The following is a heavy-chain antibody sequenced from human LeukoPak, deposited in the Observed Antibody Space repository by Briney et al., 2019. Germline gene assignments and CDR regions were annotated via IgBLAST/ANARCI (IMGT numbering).Heavy chain of an antibody. J-gene: IGHJ4*02. D-gene: IGHD1-26*01. CDR2: ISSSSSTI. V-gene: IGHV3-48*01. CDR3: ASFYSGSYQRN. Sequence: GGSLRLSCAASGFTFSSYSMNWVRQAPGKGLEWVSYISSSSSTIYYADSVKGRFTISRDNAKNSLYLQMNRLRAEDTAVYYCASFYSGSYQRNWGQGTLVTVSS. CDR1: GFTFSSYS.